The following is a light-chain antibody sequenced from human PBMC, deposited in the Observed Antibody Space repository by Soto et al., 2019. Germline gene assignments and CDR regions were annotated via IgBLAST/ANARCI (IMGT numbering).Light chain of an antibody. J-gene: IGLJ2*01. CDR3: LSYDSSLSGSRGV. CDR2: GNS. CDR1: SSNIGAGYD. Sequence: QSVLTQPPSVSGAPGQRVTISCTGSSSNIGAGYDVHWYQQLPGTAPKLLIYGNSNRPSGVPDRFSGSKSGTSASLAITGLQAEDEADYYCLSYDSSLSGSRGVFGGVTKLTVL. V-gene: IGLV1-40*01.